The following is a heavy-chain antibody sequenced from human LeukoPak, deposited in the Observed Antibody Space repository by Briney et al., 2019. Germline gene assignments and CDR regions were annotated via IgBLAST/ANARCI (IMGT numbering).Heavy chain of an antibody. CDR1: GGSISSYY. D-gene: IGHD3-3*01. J-gene: IGHJ4*02. CDR2: IYTSGST. Sequence: PSETLSLTCTVSGGSISSYYWSWLRQPAGKGLEWIGRIYTSGSTNYNPSLKSRVTISVDTSKNQFSLKLSSVTAANTAVYYCASLRERSYYARGFDYWGQGTLVTVSS. V-gene: IGHV4-4*07. CDR3: ASLRERSYYARGFDY.